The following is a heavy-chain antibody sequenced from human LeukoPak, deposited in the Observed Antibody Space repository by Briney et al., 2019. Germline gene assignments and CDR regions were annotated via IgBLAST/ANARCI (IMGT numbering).Heavy chain of an antibody. CDR3: AKRGSCSGGSSNPWFFDY. CDR2: ISYDGSAI. Sequence: GGSLRLSCAASGFSFSNYGMHWVRQAPGKGLEWVALISYDGSAIYYADSVKGRFTISRDNSKNTLYLQMNSLGAEDTAVYYCAKRGSCSGGSSNPWFFDYWGQGTLVTVSS. V-gene: IGHV3-30*18. CDR1: GFSFSNYG. J-gene: IGHJ4*02. D-gene: IGHD2-15*01.